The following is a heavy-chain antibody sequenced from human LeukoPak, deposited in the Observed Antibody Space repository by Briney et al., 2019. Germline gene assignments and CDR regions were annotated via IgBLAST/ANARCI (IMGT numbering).Heavy chain of an antibody. Sequence: PSETLSLTCTVSGDSISTYYWSWIRQPPGKGLEWIGYIYYRVTSDYNPSLKSRVTISVDTSKNQFSLTLSSVTAADTAVYYCARVARCTSCFDVDYSGHGTLVTVSS. CDR2: IYYRVTS. CDR1: GDSISTYY. J-gene: IGHJ4*01. V-gene: IGHV4-59*08. D-gene: IGHD2-2*01. CDR3: ARVARCTSCFDVDY.